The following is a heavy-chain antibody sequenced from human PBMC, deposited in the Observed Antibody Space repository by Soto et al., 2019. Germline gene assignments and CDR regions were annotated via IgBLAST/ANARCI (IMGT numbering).Heavy chain of an antibody. J-gene: IGHJ6*02. CDR1: GFTFSGHA. CDR3: ARDGQGLAPYDLDV. V-gene: IGHV3-33*01. CDR2: IWYDGSNK. Sequence: QVQLVESGGGVAQPGRSLRLSCTVSGFTFSGHAMHWVRQAPGKGLEWVTQIWYDGSNKYYAESVKGRFTISRDNSKNKLYLQMNSLRVEDTAVYYCARDGQGLAPYDLDVWGQGTSVTVSS. D-gene: IGHD6-19*01.